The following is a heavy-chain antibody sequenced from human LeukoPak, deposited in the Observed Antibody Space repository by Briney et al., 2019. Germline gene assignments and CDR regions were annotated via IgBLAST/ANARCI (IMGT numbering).Heavy chain of an antibody. CDR3: AKDPRRYSRTGGYFDY. CDR2: ISSSSSYT. Sequence: PGGSLRLSCVASGFTFSSYSMNWVRQAPGKGLEWVSSISSSSSYTYYADSVKGRFTISRDNAKNSLYLQVNSLRAEDTAVYYCAKDPRRYSRTGGYFDYWGQGTLVTVSS. CDR1: GFTFSSYS. V-gene: IGHV3-21*01. J-gene: IGHJ4*02. D-gene: IGHD6-13*01.